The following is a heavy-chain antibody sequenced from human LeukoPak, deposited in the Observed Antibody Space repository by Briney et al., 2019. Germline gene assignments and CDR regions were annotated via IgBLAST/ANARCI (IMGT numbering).Heavy chain of an antibody. CDR1: GFTFTSSA. Sequence: GASVKVSCKASGFTFTSSAVQWVRQARGQRLEWIGWIVVGSGNINYAQKFQERVTITRDMSTSTAYMELSSLRSEDTAVYYCAAGGQDIVVVPAAYYYYYGMDVWGQGTTVTVSS. V-gene: IGHV1-58*01. CDR2: IVVGSGNI. CDR3: AAGGQDIVVVPAAYYYYYGMDV. J-gene: IGHJ6*02. D-gene: IGHD2-2*01.